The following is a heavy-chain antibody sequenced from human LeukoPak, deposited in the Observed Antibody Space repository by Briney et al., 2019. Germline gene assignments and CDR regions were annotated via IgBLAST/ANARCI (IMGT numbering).Heavy chain of an antibody. D-gene: IGHD5-18*01. Sequence: SETLSLTCDVYGGSFSGYHWSWIRQSPGKGLEWIGEMNYSGSTTNYNPSLESRVTISVDTSKNQFSLKLTSVTAADTAVYYCARVEYSYAPRAFDIWGQGTMVTVSS. J-gene: IGHJ3*02. V-gene: IGHV4-34*01. CDR1: GGSFSGYH. CDR2: MNYSGSTT. CDR3: ARVEYSYAPRAFDI.